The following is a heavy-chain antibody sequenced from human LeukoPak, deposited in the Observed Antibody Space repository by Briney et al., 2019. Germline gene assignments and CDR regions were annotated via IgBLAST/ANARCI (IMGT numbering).Heavy chain of an antibody. CDR3: AGGVGATPYYFDY. V-gene: IGHV4-4*09. CDR1: GGSISSYY. D-gene: IGHD1-26*01. CDR2: IYTSGST. Sequence: SETLTLTCTVAGGSISSYYWCWLRQPPGKGLEWIGYIYTSGSTNYNPSLKSRVTISVDTSKNQFSLKLSSVTAADTAVYYCAGGVGATPYYFDYWGQGTLVTVSS. J-gene: IGHJ4*02.